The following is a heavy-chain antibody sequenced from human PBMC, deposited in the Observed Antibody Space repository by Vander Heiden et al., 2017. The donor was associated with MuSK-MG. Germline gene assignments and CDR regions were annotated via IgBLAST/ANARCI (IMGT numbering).Heavy chain of an antibody. V-gene: IGHV3-7*03. Sequence: EVHLVASGGGLVQPGGSLRLSCAASGFPFTGYRISWVRQAGGKGLEWVANIAGDGDEKDYVDAGKGRCTVSRDNAKNALILQMNGRGVEDTAVYYWARDPNGGAFDCWGQGTMVSVSS. CDR2: IAGDGDEK. CDR1: GFPFTGYR. CDR3: ARDPNGGAFDC. D-gene: IGHD2-8*01. J-gene: IGHJ3*01.